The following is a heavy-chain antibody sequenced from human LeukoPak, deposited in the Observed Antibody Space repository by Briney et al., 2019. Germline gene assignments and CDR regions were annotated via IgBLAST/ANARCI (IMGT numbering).Heavy chain of an antibody. V-gene: IGHV4-34*01. J-gene: IGHJ5*02. D-gene: IGHD3-16*02. CDR1: GGSFSGYY. Sequence: SETLSLTCAVYGGSFSGYYWSWIRQPPGKGLEWIGEIYHSGSTNYNPSLKSRVTISVDKSKNQFSLKLSSVTAADTAVYYCARGENGVWGSYRKNWFDPWGQGTLVTVSS. CDR2: IYHSGST. CDR3: ARGENGVWGSYRKNWFDP.